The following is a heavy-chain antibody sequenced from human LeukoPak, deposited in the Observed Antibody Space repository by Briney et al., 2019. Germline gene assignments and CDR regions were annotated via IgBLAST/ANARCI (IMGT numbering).Heavy chain of an antibody. CDR1: GFTFSSYG. Sequence: GGSLRLSCAASGFTFSSYGMHWVRQAPGKGLEWVAFIRYDGSNKYYADSVKGRFTISRDNAKNSLYLQMNSLRAEDTALYYCAKGGPGIPYYMDVWGKGTTVTISS. J-gene: IGHJ6*03. V-gene: IGHV3-30*02. CDR3: AKGGPGIPYYMDV. CDR2: IRYDGSNK. D-gene: IGHD2-21*01.